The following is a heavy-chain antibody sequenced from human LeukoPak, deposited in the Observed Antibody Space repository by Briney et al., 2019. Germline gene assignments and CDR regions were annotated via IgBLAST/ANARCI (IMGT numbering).Heavy chain of an antibody. V-gene: IGHV4-59*01. CDR3: ARTLLLWFGEPSFDY. CDR1: GGSISSYY. J-gene: IGHJ4*02. D-gene: IGHD3-10*01. CDR2: IYYSGST. Sequence: SETLSLTCTVSGGSISSYYWSWIRQPPGKGLEWIGYIYYSGSTNYGPSPKSRVTISVDTSKNQFSLKLSSVTAADTAVYYCARTLLLWFGEPSFDYWGQGTLVTVSS.